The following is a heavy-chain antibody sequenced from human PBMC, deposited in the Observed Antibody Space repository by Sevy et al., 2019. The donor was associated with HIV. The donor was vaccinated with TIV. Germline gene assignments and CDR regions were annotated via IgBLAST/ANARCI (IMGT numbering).Heavy chain of an antibody. CDR3: ARGPQSRNSVSCYSALS. D-gene: IGHD2-15*01. J-gene: IGHJ4*02. CDR2: IYISGST. Sequence: SETLSLTCTVSGGSISDYYWTWIRQPAGKGLEWLGRIYISGSTEYNPSLKSRVSMSLDTSKNTFSLKLTSMTAADTAVYYCARGPQSRNSVSCYSALSWGQGILVTVSS. V-gene: IGHV4-4*07. CDR1: GGSISDYY.